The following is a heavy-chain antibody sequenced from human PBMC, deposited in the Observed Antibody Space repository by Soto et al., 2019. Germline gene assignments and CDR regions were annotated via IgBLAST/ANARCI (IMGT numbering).Heavy chain of an antibody. D-gene: IGHD3-10*01. CDR2: ISYDGSNK. Sequence: GGSLRLSCAASGFTFSSYGMHWVRQAPGKGLEWVAVISYDGSNKYYADSVKGRFTISRDNSKNTLYLQMNSLRAEDTAVYYCATTRVLLWFGDSFDYWGQGTLVTVSS. CDR1: GFTFSSYG. J-gene: IGHJ4*02. V-gene: IGHV3-30*03. CDR3: ATTRVLLWFGDSFDY.